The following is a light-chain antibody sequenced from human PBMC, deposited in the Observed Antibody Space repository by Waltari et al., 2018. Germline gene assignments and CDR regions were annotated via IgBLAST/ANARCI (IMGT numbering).Light chain of an antibody. J-gene: IGKJ4*01. CDR3: QQYEDLHFT. Sequence: DIQMTQSPSSLSASVGDRVTITCQASQDINNYLNWYQQKPGKAPKLLIYDASNLETGVTSRFSGSGSGTYFTFTISSLQPEDIATFYCQQYEDLHFTFGGGTKVDIK. V-gene: IGKV1-33*01. CDR2: DAS. CDR1: QDINNY.